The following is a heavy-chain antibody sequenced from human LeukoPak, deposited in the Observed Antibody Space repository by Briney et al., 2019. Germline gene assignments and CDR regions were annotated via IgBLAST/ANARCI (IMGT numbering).Heavy chain of an antibody. D-gene: IGHD3-10*01. J-gene: IGHJ3*02. CDR3: ARDGGSGIYGAFDI. Sequence: GGSLRLSCAASGFTFSSYWMSWVRQAPGKGLVWVSRIKIDGSDTSSTSYADAVKGRFTNSRDNAKNTLYLQMNSLRAEDTAVYYCARDGGSGIYGAFDIWGQGTMVTVSP. CDR1: GFTFSSYW. V-gene: IGHV3-74*01. CDR2: IKIDGSDTSST.